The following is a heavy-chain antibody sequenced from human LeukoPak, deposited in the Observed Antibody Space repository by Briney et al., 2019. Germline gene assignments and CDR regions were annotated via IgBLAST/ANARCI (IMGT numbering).Heavy chain of an antibody. V-gene: IGHV3-74*01. CDR3: ARGSSWYFDN. CDR1: GFTFSSYW. J-gene: IGHJ4*02. Sequence: PEGSLRLSCAASGFTFSSYWMHWVRQVPGKGLVWVSRINSDGTSTSYADSVKGRFTISRDNAKKTLYVQMNSLRDEDTAVFYCARGSSWYFDNWGQGTLVTVSS. D-gene: IGHD6-13*01. CDR2: INSDGTST.